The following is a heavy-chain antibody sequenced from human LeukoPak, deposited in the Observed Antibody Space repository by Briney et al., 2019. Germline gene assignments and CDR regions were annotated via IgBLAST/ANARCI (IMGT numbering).Heavy chain of an antibody. V-gene: IGHV3-23*01. CDR1: GFTFSSYA. Sequence: GGSLRLSCAASGFTFSSYAMSWVRQAPGKGLEWVSAISGSGGSTYYADSVKGRFTISRDNSKNTLYLQMNSLRAEDTAVYYCAKDLRYQLLQPNWFDPWGQGTLVTVSS. CDR3: AKDLRYQLLQPNWFDP. D-gene: IGHD2-2*01. J-gene: IGHJ5*02. CDR2: ISGSGGST.